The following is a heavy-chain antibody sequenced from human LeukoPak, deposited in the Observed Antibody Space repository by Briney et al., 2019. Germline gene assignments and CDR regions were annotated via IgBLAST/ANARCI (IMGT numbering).Heavy chain of an antibody. V-gene: IGHV1-69*06. CDR1: GGTFSGYA. Sequence: SVKVSCKASGGTFSGYAISWVRQAPGQGLEWMGGIIPIFGTANYAQKFQGRVTITADKSTSTAYMELSSLRAGDTAVYHCARGHRDYYYYMDVWGKGTTVTISS. J-gene: IGHJ6*03. CDR2: IIPIFGTA. CDR3: ARGHRDYYYYMDV.